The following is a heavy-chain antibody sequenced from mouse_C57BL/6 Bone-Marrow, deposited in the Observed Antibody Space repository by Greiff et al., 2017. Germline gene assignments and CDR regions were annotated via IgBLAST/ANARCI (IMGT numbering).Heavy chain of an antibody. J-gene: IGHJ4*01. CDR3: ARRSIYYDSDDAMDY. V-gene: IGHV1-64*01. D-gene: IGHD2-4*01. Sequence: VQLQQPGAELVKPGASVKLSCKASGYTFTSYWMTWVKQRPGQGLEWIGMIHPNSGSTNYNEKFKSKATLTVDTSSSTAYMPLSSLTSEDSAVYYCARRSIYYDSDDAMDYWGQGTSVTVSS. CDR2: IHPNSGST. CDR1: GYTFTSYW.